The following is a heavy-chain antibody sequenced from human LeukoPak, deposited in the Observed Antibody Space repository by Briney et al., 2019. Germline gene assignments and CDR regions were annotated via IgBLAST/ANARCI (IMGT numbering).Heavy chain of an antibody. Sequence: PSETLSLTCTVSGGSISSSSYYWGWIRQPPGKGLEWIGSIYYSGSTYYNPSLKSRVTISVDTSKNQFSLKLSSVTAADTAVYYCARVLRTYYYDSSGYYNNWFDPWGQGTLVTVSS. V-gene: IGHV4-39*07. CDR2: IYYSGST. CDR3: ARVLRTYYYDSSGYYNNWFDP. D-gene: IGHD3-22*01. CDR1: GGSISSSSYY. J-gene: IGHJ5*02.